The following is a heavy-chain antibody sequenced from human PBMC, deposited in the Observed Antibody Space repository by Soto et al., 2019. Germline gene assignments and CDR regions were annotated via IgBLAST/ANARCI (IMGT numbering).Heavy chain of an antibody. CDR3: AKGEQLWDPFDS. CDR2: ISASGYSA. J-gene: IGHJ4*02. D-gene: IGHD6-13*01. Sequence: EAQLLESGGGLVQPGGSLRLSCAASELAFSNYAMTWVRQAPGKGLEWFSVISASGYSAYYGGAVKGRFTTSRDNSKSTLYLQMNRLRADDTAVYYCAKGEQLWDPFDSWGQGTLVTVSS. V-gene: IGHV3-23*01. CDR1: ELAFSNYA.